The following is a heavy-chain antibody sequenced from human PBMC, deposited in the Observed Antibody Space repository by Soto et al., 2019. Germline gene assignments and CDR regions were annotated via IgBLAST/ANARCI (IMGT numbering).Heavy chain of an antibody. J-gene: IGHJ4*02. V-gene: IGHV4-59*01. CDR2: IYYSGST. CDR3: ARLCYGDYTWVY. CDR1: GGSISSYY. D-gene: IGHD4-17*01. Sequence: SETLSLTCTVSGGSISSYYWSWIRQPPGKGLEWIGYIYYSGSTNYNPSLKSRVTISVDTSKNQFSLKLSSVTAADTAVYYCARLCYGDYTWVYWGQGTLVTVSS.